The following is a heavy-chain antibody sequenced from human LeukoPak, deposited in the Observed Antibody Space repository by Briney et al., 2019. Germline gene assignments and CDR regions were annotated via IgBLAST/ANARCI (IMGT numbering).Heavy chain of an antibody. V-gene: IGHV3-21*01. CDR1: EFTFSSYG. CDR3: ARDRGAYYYDSSGYYDFDY. CDR2: ISSSSSYI. J-gene: IGHJ4*02. D-gene: IGHD3-22*01. Sequence: GGSLRLSCAASEFTFSSYGMPWVRQAPGKGLEWVSSISSSSSYIYYADSVKGRFTISRDNAKNSLYLQMNSLRAEDTAMYYCARDRGAYYYDSSGYYDFDYWGQGTLVTVSS.